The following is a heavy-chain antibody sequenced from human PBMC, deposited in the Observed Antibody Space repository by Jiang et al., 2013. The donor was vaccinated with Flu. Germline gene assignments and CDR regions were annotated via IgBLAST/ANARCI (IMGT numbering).Heavy chain of an antibody. CDR3: AKDQNRGGYSPGYCDY. V-gene: IGHV3-30*02. J-gene: IGHJ4*02. CDR2: IRYDGSNK. D-gene: IGHD5-18*01. CDR1: GFTFNNYG. Sequence: VQLLESGGGVVQPGGPLRLSCAASGFTFNNYGMHWVRQAPGKGLEWVAFIRYDGSNKFYADSVKGRFTISRDNSKNTLYVQMNSLRPEDTALYYCAKDQNRGGYSPGYCDYWGQGTLVTVSS.